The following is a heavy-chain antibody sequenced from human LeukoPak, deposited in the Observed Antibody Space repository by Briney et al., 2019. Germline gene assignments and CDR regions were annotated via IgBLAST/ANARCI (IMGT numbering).Heavy chain of an antibody. D-gene: IGHD6-19*01. J-gene: IGHJ4*02. CDR3: AKRGSSGWPFDY. Sequence: GGSLRLSCAASGFTFSSYAMTWVRQAPGKGLEWVSGISDSGGGTYYADSVKGRFTISRDNSKNTLYLQMNSLRAEDTAVYYCAKRGSSGWPFDYWGQGTLVTVSS. CDR1: GFTFSSYA. CDR2: ISDSGGGT. V-gene: IGHV3-23*01.